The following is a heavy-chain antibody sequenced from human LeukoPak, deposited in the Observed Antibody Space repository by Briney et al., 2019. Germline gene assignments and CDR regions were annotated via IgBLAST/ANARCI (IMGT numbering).Heavy chain of an antibody. CDR3: ARVRGGSWSVYYIDY. D-gene: IGHD6-13*01. V-gene: IGHV3-33*05. J-gene: IGHJ4*02. CDR2: FSYNGINK. CDR1: GFTFSRFG. Sequence: GGSLRLSCAASGFTFSRFGMHWVRQAPGKGLEWVAVFSYNGINKDYAGSVKGRFTISRDNAKNSLYLQMNSLRAEDTAVYYCARVRGGSWSVYYIDYWGQGTLVTVSS.